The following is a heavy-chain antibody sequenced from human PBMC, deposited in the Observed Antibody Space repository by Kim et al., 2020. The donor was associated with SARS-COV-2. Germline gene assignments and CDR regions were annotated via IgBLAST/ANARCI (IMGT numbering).Heavy chain of an antibody. V-gene: IGHV1-69*13. J-gene: IGHJ5*02. CDR2: IIPIFGTA. Sequence: SVKVSCKASGGTFSSYAISWVRQAPGQGLEWMGGIIPIFGTANYAQKFQGRVTITADESTSTAYMELSSLRSEDTAVYYCARDNYDILTGLRGNWFDPWGQGTLVTVSS. CDR1: GGTFSSYA. D-gene: IGHD3-9*01. CDR3: ARDNYDILTGLRGNWFDP.